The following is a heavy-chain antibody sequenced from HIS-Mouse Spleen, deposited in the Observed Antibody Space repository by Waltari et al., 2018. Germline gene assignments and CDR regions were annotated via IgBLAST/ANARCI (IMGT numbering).Heavy chain of an antibody. Sequence: QLQLQEPGPGLVKPSETLSLTCTVSGGSISSSSYSWGWIRQPPGKGLEWIGSIDYSGSTYYNPSLKSRVTISVDTSKNQFSLKLSSVTAADTAVYYCAREIPYSSSWYDWYFDLWGRGTLVTVSS. J-gene: IGHJ2*01. D-gene: IGHD6-13*01. CDR2: IDYSGST. V-gene: IGHV4-39*07. CDR3: AREIPYSSSWYDWYFDL. CDR1: GGSISSSSYS.